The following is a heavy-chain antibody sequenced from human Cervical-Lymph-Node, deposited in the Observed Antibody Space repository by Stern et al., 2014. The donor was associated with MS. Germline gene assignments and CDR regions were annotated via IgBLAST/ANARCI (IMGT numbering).Heavy chain of an antibody. CDR3: AKAGGSSSWYYYYGMDV. CDR1: GFTFSSYG. Sequence: VQLVESGGGVVQPGRSLRLSCVASGFTFSSYGIHWVRQAPGKGLEWVAVISYDGSNKYYADSVKGRFTISRDNSKNTLYLQMNSLRAEDMAVYYCAKAGGSSSWYYYYGMDVWGQGTTVTVSS. D-gene: IGHD6-13*01. V-gene: IGHV3-30*18. CDR2: ISYDGSNK. J-gene: IGHJ6*02.